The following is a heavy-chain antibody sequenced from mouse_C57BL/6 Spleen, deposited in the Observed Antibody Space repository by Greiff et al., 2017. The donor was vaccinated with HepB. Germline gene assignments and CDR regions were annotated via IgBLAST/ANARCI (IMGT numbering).Heavy chain of an antibody. CDR3: ARYGYVHAMDY. CDR1: GYTFTDYY. J-gene: IGHJ4*01. CDR2: INPNNGGT. Sequence: VQLQQSGPELVKPGASVKISCKASGYTFTDYYMNWVKQSHGKSLEWIGDINPNNGGTSYNQKFKGKATLTVDKSSSTAYMELRSLTSEDSAVYYCARYGYVHAMDYWGQGTSVTVSS. D-gene: IGHD2-2*01. V-gene: IGHV1-26*01.